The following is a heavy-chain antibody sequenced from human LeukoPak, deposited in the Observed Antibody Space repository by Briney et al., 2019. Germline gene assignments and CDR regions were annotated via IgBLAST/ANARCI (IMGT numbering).Heavy chain of an antibody. CDR3: AKRGVVIRVILVGFHKEAYYFDS. Sequence: GGSLRLSCAVSGITLSNYGMRWVRQAPGKGLEWVAGISGSGGGTNYAGSVKGRFTISRDNPKNTLYLQMNALRAEDTAVYFCAKRGVVIRVILVGFHKEAYYFDSWGQGALVTVSS. CDR1: GITLSNYG. J-gene: IGHJ4*02. D-gene: IGHD3-10*01. CDR2: ISGSGGGT. V-gene: IGHV3-23*01.